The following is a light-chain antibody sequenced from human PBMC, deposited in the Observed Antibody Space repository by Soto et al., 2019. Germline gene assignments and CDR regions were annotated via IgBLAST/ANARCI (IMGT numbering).Light chain of an antibody. CDR3: QQTYSAPLT. Sequence: DIQMTQSPFSLPASVGDRVNITCRASQSISNYVNWYQHKPGRAPSLLIHGASSLQGGVPSRFSGSGSGTDFTLTISSLHPEDFTTYYCQQTYSAPLTFGGGTRVEF. V-gene: IGKV1-39*01. CDR2: GAS. J-gene: IGKJ4*01. CDR1: QSISNY.